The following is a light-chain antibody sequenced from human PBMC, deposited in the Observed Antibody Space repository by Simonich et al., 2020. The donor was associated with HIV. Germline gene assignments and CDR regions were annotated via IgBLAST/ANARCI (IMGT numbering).Light chain of an antibody. V-gene: IGKV4-1*01. Sequence: DIVMTQSPDSLPVSLGERATINCKSSQSLLSNNKNFLAWFQHKPGQPPKMLIYWASTRESGVPDRFSGSGSGTDFTLIISSLQAEDVAVYYCQQYNNWPQTFGQGTKVEIK. CDR1: QSLLSNNKNF. J-gene: IGKJ1*01. CDR2: WAS. CDR3: QQYNNWPQT.